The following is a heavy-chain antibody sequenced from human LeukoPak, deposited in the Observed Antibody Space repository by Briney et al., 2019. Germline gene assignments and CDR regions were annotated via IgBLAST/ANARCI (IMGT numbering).Heavy chain of an antibody. CDR1: GFTFSSYA. V-gene: IGHV3-30-3*01. J-gene: IGHJ5*02. D-gene: IGHD4-17*01. CDR3: ARAPDYGDYVRWFDP. CDR2: ISCDGSNK. Sequence: PGRSLRLSCAASGFTFSSYAMHWVRQAPGKRLERVAVISCDGSNKYYADSVKGRSTISRDNSKNTLYLQMNRLRAEDTAVYYCARAPDYGDYVRWFDPWGQGTLVTVSS.